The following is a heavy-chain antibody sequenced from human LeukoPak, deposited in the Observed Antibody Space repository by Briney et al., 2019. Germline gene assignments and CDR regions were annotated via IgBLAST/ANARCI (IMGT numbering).Heavy chain of an antibody. CDR1: GGSISGYY. Sequence: PSETLALTCSVSGGSISGYYWSWVRQPPGKGLEWIGYIHYSGSTKYSPSLKSRVTISVDTSKNQSSLKLSSVTAADTAVYYCARTKPLDPFDFWGQGTLVTVSS. V-gene: IGHV4-59*08. CDR2: IHYSGST. CDR3: ARTKPLDPFDF. J-gene: IGHJ3*01.